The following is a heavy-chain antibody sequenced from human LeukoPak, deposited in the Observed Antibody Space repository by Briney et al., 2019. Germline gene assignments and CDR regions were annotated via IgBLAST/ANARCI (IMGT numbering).Heavy chain of an antibody. V-gene: IGHV1-2*02. CDR2: INLNSGGT. Sequence: ASVKVSCKASGYTFTGYPMHWVRQAPGQGLEWMGWINLNSGGTKYAQKFQGRVTMTRDTSISTAYMELSRLRSDDTAVYYCARDLVKRWPMGYWGQGTLVTVSS. J-gene: IGHJ4*02. D-gene: IGHD5-24*01. CDR3: ARDLVKRWPMGY. CDR1: GYTFTGYP.